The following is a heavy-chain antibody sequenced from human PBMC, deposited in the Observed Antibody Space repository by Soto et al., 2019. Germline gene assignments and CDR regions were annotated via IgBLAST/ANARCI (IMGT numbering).Heavy chain of an antibody. D-gene: IGHD3-16*01. Sequence: QVHLVESGGGMVKPGEPLRISYAASRLKFRDYFMSWIRQAPGKGLEWISYIGPYGNTIYYADSVKGRFVISRDDTTNSLFLQMDNLRADDTAVYYCARDDYTYGVSWGQGTLVTVSS. CDR1: RLKFRDYF. CDR3: ARDDYTYGVS. V-gene: IGHV3-11*01. CDR2: IGPYGNTI. J-gene: IGHJ5*02.